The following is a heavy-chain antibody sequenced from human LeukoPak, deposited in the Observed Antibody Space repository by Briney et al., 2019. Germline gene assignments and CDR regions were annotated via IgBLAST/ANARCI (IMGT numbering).Heavy chain of an antibody. J-gene: IGHJ4*02. CDR2: IYYIGST. CDR1: GDSISSSPYY. D-gene: IGHD3-22*01. V-gene: IGHV4-39*07. Sequence: PSETLSLTCTVSGDSISSSPYYWGWVRQPPGKGLEWIGSIYYIGSTHCNPSLKRRVTIDTSKNQFSLKLTSVTAADTALYFCARDDTYFYDSSGHGFDFWGPGTLVTVSS. CDR3: ARDDTYFYDSSGHGFDF.